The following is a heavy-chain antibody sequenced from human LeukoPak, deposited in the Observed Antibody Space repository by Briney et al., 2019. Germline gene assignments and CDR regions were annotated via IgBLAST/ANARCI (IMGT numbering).Heavy chain of an antibody. CDR1: GYTFTSYY. D-gene: IGHD6-13*01. J-gene: IGHJ5*02. V-gene: IGHV1-69*05. CDR2: IIPISGTP. CDR3: ASHGSPKLIATSGHPPLGWFDP. Sequence: SVKVSCKASGYTFTSYYMHWVRQAPGQGLDWMGGIIPISGTPNYAQNFQGRVTITTNESTSTAYMELRSLTSEDTAVYYCASHGSPKLIATSGHPPLGWFDPWGQGTLVTVSS.